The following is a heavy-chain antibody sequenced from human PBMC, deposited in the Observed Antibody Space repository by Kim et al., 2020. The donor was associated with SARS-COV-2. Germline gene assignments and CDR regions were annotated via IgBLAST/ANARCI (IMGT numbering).Heavy chain of an antibody. CDR3: ARDPKARDEFGGLLGAVGWKYDYDMDV. CDR1: GFTFSSYS. D-gene: IGHD3-10*01. Sequence: GGSLRLSCAASGFTFSSYSMNWVRQAPGKGLEWVSSISSSSSYIYYADSVKGRFTISRDNAKNSLYLQMNSLRAEDTAVYYCARDPKARDEFGGLLGAVGWKYDYDMDVWGQGTTVTVSS. CDR2: ISSSSSYI. J-gene: IGHJ6*02. V-gene: IGHV3-21*01.